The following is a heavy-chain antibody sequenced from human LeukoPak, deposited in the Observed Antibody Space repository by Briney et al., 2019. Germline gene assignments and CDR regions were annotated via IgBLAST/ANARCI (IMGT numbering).Heavy chain of an antibody. CDR1: GASISTYY. CDR3: AIHQRGANWFDP. Sequence: SETLSLTCAVSGASISTYYWSWIRQPPGRGLEWIGYIFYTGSTNYNPPLKSRVSMSVDTSKNQFSPKLSSVTAADTAMYYCAIHQRGANWFDPWGQGTLVTVSS. V-gene: IGHV4-59*08. CDR2: IFYTGST. D-gene: IGHD1-26*01. J-gene: IGHJ5*02.